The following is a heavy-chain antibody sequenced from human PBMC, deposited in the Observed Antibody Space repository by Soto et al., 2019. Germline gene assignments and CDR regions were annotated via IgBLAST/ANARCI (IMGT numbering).Heavy chain of an antibody. CDR2: INAGNGNT. D-gene: IGHD3-22*01. CDR3: ARLRSSGYHTHYYSGMDV. CDR1: VYTFTSYA. Sequence: EASVKVSCKASVYTFTSYAMQWVRQAPGQRREWLGWINAGNGNTKYSQKFQGRVTITTDTSTSTAYTQLRSPRSAATAVYYCARLRSSGYHTHYYSGMDVWGQGTPVTVSS. V-gene: IGHV1-3*01. J-gene: IGHJ6*02.